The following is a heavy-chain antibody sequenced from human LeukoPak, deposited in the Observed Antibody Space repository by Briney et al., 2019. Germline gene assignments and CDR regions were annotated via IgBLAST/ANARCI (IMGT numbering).Heavy chain of an antibody. J-gene: IGHJ6*02. Sequence: GGSLRLSCAASGFTFSSYSMNWVRQAPGKGLEWVSSISSSSSYIYYADSVKGRFTISRDNAKNSLYLQMNSLRAEDTAVYYCARGAXTLRFLXWLXLXGYYYGMDVWGQGTTVTVSS. CDR3: ARGAXTLRFLXWLXLXGYYYGMDV. CDR2: ISSSSSYI. CDR1: GFTFSSYS. D-gene: IGHD3-3*01. V-gene: IGHV3-21*01.